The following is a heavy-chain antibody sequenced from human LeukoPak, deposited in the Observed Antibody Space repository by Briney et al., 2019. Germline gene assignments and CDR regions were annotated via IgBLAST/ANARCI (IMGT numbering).Heavy chain of an antibody. CDR1: GFSISTFE. V-gene: IGHV3-48*03. J-gene: IGHJ4*02. Sequence: GGSLRLSCAASGFSISTFEMNWVRQAPGKGLEWVSYISDSGSAIQHADSVRGRFAISRDNAKNSLYLEMHSLRVEDTAVYYCATKVAGTSHFSYWGQGTLVTVSS. CDR3: ATKVAGTSHFSY. D-gene: IGHD6-19*01. CDR2: ISDSGSAI.